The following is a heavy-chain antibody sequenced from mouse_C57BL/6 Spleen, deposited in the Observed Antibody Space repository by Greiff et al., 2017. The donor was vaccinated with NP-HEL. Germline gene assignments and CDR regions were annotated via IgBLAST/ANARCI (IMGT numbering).Heavy chain of an antibody. J-gene: IGHJ2*01. V-gene: IGHV1-69*01. Sequence: VQLQQPGAELVMPGASVKLSCKASGYTFTSYWMHWVKQRPGQGLEWIGEIDPSDSYNNYNQKVKGKSTLTGDKSSSTAYMQLSSLTSEDSAVYYCARSRGFITTVVSPFDCWGKGTTLTVSS. CDR1: GYTFTSYW. CDR3: ARSRGFITTVVSPFDC. CDR2: IDPSDSYN. D-gene: IGHD1-1*01.